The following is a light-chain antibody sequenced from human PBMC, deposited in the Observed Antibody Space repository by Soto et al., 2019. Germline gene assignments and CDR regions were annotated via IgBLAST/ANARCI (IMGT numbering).Light chain of an antibody. Sequence: EIVLTQSPGTLSLSPGERATLSCRASQSVSSNYLAWCQQKPGQAPRLLIYAASSRATGIPDRFSGSGSGTDFTLTISRLEPEDFAVYYCQQRRTFGQGTKV. CDR1: QSVSSNY. CDR3: QQRRT. V-gene: IGKV3D-20*02. CDR2: AAS. J-gene: IGKJ1*01.